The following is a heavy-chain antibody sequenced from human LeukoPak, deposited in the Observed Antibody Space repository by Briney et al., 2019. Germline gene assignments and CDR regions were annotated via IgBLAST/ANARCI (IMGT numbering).Heavy chain of an antibody. J-gene: IGHJ3*02. CDR1: GFTFSSYW. Sequence: GGSLRLSCAASGFTFSSYWMNWVRQAPGKGLEWVANIKQDGSEKYYVDSVKGRFTISRDNAKNSLYLQMNSLRAEDTAVYYRGRGRLHAFDIWGQGTMVTVPS. V-gene: IGHV3-7*01. CDR2: IKQDGSEK. CDR3: GRGRLHAFDI.